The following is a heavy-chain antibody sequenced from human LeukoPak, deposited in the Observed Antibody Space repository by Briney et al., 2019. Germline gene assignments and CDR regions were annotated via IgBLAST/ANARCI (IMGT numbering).Heavy chain of an antibody. CDR3: ARGRGKYCSSTSCYRSNWFDP. V-gene: IGHV4-34*01. CDR1: GGSFSGYY. Sequence: PSETLSLTCAVYGGSFSGYYWSWIRQPPGKGLEWIGEINHSGSTNYSPSLKSRVTISVDTSKNQFSLKLSSVTAADTAVYYCARGRGKYCSSTSCYRSNWFDPWGQGTLVTVSS. J-gene: IGHJ5*02. CDR2: INHSGST. D-gene: IGHD2-2*01.